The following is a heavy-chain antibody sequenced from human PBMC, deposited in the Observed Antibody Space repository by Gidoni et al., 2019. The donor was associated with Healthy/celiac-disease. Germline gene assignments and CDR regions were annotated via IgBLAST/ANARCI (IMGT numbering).Heavy chain of an antibody. D-gene: IGHD4-17*01. CDR1: VFPFRSYA. CDR2: ISRNGGST. J-gene: IGHJ6*03. CDR3: VKASHTVIGYYYYYMDV. Sequence: EVQLVESGGGLVQPGGSLRLSCSHSVFPFRSYAMPWVRQAPGKGLEYVSAISRNGGSTYYADSVKGRFTISRDNSKNTLYLQMSSLRAEDTAVYYCVKASHTVIGYYYYYMDVWGKGTTVTVSS. V-gene: IGHV3-64D*06.